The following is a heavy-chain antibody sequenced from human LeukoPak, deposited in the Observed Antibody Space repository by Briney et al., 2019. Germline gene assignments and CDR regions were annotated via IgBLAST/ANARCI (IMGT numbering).Heavy chain of an antibody. CDR2: IIPILGIA. V-gene: IGHV1-69*04. CDR1: GGTFSSYT. J-gene: IGHJ4*02. Sequence: ASVKVSCKASGGTFSSYTISWVRQAPGQGLEWVGRIIPILGIANYAQKFQGRVTITADKSTSTAYMELSSLRSEDTAVYYCARDLVVVPAAIRLVYEGVFDYWGQGTLVTVSS. D-gene: IGHD2-2*02. CDR3: ARDLVVVPAAIRLVYEGVFDY.